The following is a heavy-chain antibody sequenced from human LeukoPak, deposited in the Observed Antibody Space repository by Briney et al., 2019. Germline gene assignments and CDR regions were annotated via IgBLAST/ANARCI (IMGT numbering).Heavy chain of an antibody. J-gene: IGHJ1*01. D-gene: IGHD4-23*01. V-gene: IGHV1-18*01. CDR3: ARDKAVTTEVTQHFQH. CDR1: GYTFTSYG. Sequence: ASVKVSCKTSGYTFTSYGISWVRQAPGQGLEWMGWMSAYNGYTDYAQKLQFRVTMTTDTSTSTAYMERRSLRSDDTAVYYCARDKAVTTEVTQHFQHWGQGTLVTVSS. CDR2: MSAYNGYT.